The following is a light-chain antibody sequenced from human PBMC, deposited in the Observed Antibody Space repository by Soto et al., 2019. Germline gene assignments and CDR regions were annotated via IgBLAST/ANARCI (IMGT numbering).Light chain of an antibody. CDR2: WAS. CDR1: QSVLYSSNNKNY. V-gene: IGKV4-1*01. Sequence: DIVMTQSPDSLAVSLGERATINCKSSQSVLYSSNNKNYLAWYQQKPGQPPKLLIYWASTRESGVPDRFSGSGSGPDFTLTVSSLQAEDVAIYYCQQYYSSLWTFGQGTKVEI. CDR3: QQYYSSLWT. J-gene: IGKJ1*01.